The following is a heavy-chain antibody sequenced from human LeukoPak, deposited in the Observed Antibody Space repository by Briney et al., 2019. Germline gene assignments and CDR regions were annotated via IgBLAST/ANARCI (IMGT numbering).Heavy chain of an antibody. V-gene: IGHV5-51*01. D-gene: IGHD3-10*01. CDR1: GYRFSSYW. J-gene: IGHJ5*02. CDR3: ARDYGSGSGNWFDA. Sequence: GESLKISCQGSGYRFSSYWIGWVRQMPGKGLEWMATMYPGDSDTRYSPSFQGQVTMSVDKSITTAYLEWSGLKASDTAMYYCARDYGSGSGNWFDAWGPGTLVTVSS. CDR2: MYPGDSDT.